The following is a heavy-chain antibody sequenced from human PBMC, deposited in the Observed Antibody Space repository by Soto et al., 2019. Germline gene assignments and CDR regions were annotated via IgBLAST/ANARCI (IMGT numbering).Heavy chain of an antibody. CDR1: GGTFSSYA. CDR3: ARGGNIAARTYYYHGMDV. Sequence: GASVKVSCKASGGTFSSYAISWVRQAPGQGLEWMGGIIPIFGTANYAQKFQGRVTITADESTSTAYMELSSLRSEDTAVYYCARGGNIAARTYYYHGMDVWGQGTTVTVSS. CDR2: IIPIFGTA. V-gene: IGHV1-69*13. J-gene: IGHJ6*02. D-gene: IGHD6-6*01.